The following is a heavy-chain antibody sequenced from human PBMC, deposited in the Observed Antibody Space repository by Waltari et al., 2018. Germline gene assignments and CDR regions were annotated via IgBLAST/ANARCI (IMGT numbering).Heavy chain of an antibody. V-gene: IGHV3-33*01. CDR3: ARNIEDRHERAFDL. Sequence: QEQLVESGGGVVQPGTSLRLSCAASGFSFSTSGMHWVRQAPGKGLGLVEVIWPEGSNRYYIESVKGRFTIARDNSKNTLYLQMNSLRAEDTALYYCARNIEDRHERAFDLWGQGTMVTVSS. J-gene: IGHJ3*01. CDR2: IWPEGSNR. CDR1: GFSFSTSG. D-gene: IGHD6-6*01.